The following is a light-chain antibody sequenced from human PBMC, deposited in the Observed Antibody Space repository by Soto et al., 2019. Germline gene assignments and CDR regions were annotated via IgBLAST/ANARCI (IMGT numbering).Light chain of an antibody. CDR3: SSHTSSSRYV. CDR2: DVS. Sequence: QSVLTQPASVSGSPGQSITISCTGTSSDVGSYNYVSWYQQHPGKAPKLTIYDVSNRPSGVSNRFSGSKSGNTASLTISGLQAEDEADYYCSSHTSSSRYVFGTGTKVTVL. V-gene: IGLV2-14*01. J-gene: IGLJ1*01. CDR1: SSDVGSYNY.